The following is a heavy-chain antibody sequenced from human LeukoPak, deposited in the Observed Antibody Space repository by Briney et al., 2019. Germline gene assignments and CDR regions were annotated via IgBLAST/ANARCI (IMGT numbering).Heavy chain of an antibody. V-gene: IGHV3-66*02. J-gene: IGHJ4*02. Sequence: GGSLRLSCAASGFTVSSNYMSWVRQAPGKGPEGVSVIYSGGSTYYADSVKGRLSISRENSKKTLYLQMNSLRAEDTAVYYCAREKTGAGLDYWGQGTLVTVSS. CDR1: GFTVSSNY. CDR3: AREKTGAGLDY. CDR2: IYSGGST.